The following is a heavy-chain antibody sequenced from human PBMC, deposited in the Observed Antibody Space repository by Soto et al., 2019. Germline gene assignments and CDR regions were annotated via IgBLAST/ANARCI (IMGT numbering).Heavy chain of an antibody. J-gene: IGHJ6*02. D-gene: IGHD3-16*01. CDR3: TRPPWGGFRKRTYYYGMDV. CDR1: GFTFGDYA. Sequence: GGSLRLSCTASGFTFGDYAMSWVRQAPGKGLEWVGFIRSKAYGGTTEYAASVKGRFTISRDDSKSIAYLQMNSLKTEDTAVYYCTRPPWGGFRKRTYYYGMDVWGQGTTVTV. V-gene: IGHV3-49*04. CDR2: IRSKAYGGTT.